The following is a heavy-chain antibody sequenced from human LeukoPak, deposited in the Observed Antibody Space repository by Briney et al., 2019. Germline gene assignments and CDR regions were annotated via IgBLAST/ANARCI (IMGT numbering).Heavy chain of an antibody. CDR1: GYSISSGHY. D-gene: IGHD6-13*01. CDR2: IHHSGST. CDR3: ARGYSSSWYTCDY. Sequence: SETLSLTCTVSGYSISSGHYWGWIRQPPGKGLEWIGGIHHSGSTYYNPSLKSRVTISVDTSKNQFPLKLSSVTAADTAVYYCARGYSSSWYTCDYWGQGSLVTVSS. J-gene: IGHJ4*02. V-gene: IGHV4-38-2*02.